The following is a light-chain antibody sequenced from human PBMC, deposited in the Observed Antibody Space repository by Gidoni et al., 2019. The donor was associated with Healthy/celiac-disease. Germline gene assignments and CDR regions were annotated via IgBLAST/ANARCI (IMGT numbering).Light chain of an antibody. CDR3: QQSYSTLWT. J-gene: IGKJ1*01. V-gene: IGKV1-39*01. Sequence: DIQMTQSPSSLSASVGDRVTRTGRVSQSIRSYLNWYQQKPGKAPKLLIYAASSLQCGVPSRFSGSGSGTDFTLASSSLQPEVFATYYCQQSYSTLWTFGQGTKVEIK. CDR1: QSIRSY. CDR2: AAS.